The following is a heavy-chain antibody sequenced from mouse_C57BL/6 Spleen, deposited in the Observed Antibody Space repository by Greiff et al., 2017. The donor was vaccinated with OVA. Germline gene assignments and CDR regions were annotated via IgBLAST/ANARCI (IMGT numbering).Heavy chain of an antibody. J-gene: IGHJ2*01. CDR1: GYAFSSSW. V-gene: IGHV1-82*01. Sequence: VKLQESGPELVKPGASVKISCKASGYAFSSSWMNWVKQRPGKGLEWIGRIYPGDGDPNYNGKFKGKATLTADKSSSTAYMQLSSLTSEDSAVYFCAREYYGSYYFDYWGQGTTLTVSS. CDR2: IYPGDGDP. CDR3: AREYYGSYYFDY. D-gene: IGHD1-1*01.